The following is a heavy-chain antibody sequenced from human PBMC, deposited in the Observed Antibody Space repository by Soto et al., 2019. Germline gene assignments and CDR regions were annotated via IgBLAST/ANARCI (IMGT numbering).Heavy chain of an antibody. D-gene: IGHD2-2*01. V-gene: IGHV1-2*02. CDR3: ARASGSPLTAYAPLGF. CDR1: GYSLTEYY. Sequence: QVQLVQSGAEVKKPGASVKVSCKASGYSLTEYYLHWVRQAPGQGLEWMGWINPTTGGTTYAQKFEGRVTMTRDRSVNTAYMELSRLRSDDTALYFCARASGSPLTAYAPLGFWGREAWSPSPQ. J-gene: IGHJ4*02. CDR2: INPTTGGT.